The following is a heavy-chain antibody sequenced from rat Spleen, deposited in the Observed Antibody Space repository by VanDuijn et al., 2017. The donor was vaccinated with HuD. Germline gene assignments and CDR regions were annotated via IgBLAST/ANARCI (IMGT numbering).Heavy chain of an antibody. Sequence: QVHLKESGPGLVQPSQTLSLTCTVPGFSLTRNSVHWVRQPPGKGLEWRGGIWGNGNPDYNSGLKSRLSISRDTSKSQVFLKMNSLQTDDTAIYFCTSLFLPHSRAFNYWGQGVMVTVSS. D-gene: IGHD1-2*01. CDR1: GFSLTRNS. V-gene: IGHV2-1*01. CDR2: IWGNGNP. CDR3: TSLFLPHSRAFNY. J-gene: IGHJ2*01.